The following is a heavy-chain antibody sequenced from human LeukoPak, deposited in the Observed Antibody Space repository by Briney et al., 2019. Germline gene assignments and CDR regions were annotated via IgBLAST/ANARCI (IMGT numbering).Heavy chain of an antibody. CDR1: GFTFSDYY. CDR2: ISSSGSTI. J-gene: IGHJ6*02. Sequence: PGGSLRLSCAASGFTFSDYYMSWIRQAPGKGLEWVSYISSSGSTIYYADSVKGRFTISRDNAKNSLYLQMNGLRAEDTAVYYCARDLTIFGVGRVGMDVWGQGTTVTVSS. D-gene: IGHD3-3*01. V-gene: IGHV3-11*01. CDR3: ARDLTIFGVGRVGMDV.